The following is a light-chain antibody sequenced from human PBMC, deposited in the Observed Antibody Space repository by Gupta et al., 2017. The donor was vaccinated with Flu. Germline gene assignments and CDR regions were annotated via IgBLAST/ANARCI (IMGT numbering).Light chain of an antibody. CDR1: PRVSSSY. Sequence: IVSTQSPGTLSLSPGERATLPCRASPRVSSSYLAWYQQKPGKAPRLLIYGASSRATGIPERFSGSGSGTDFTLTISSLEPEDFAVYYCQQYGSSPPIFTFGPGTKVDIK. J-gene: IGKJ3*01. V-gene: IGKV3-20*01. CDR3: QQYGSSPPIFT. CDR2: GAS.